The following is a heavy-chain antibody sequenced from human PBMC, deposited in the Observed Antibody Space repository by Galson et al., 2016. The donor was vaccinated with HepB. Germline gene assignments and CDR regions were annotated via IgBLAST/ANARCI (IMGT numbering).Heavy chain of an antibody. V-gene: IGHV3-23*01. CDR2: IDGEGHTT. CDR1: GPGFKGYG. CDR3: AIGATGATWRN. Sequence: SLRLSCAVSGPGFKGYGMSWVRQAPGKGLQWVSDIDGEGHTTHHADSVKSRFTMSRDNSQDTVYLEMKSVRVEDTAIYYCAIGATGATWRNWGQGTLVTVSS. D-gene: IGHD1-1*01. J-gene: IGHJ4*02.